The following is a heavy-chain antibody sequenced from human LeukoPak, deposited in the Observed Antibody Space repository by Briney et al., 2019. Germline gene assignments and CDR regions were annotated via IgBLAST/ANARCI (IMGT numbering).Heavy chain of an antibody. V-gene: IGHV3-21*01. Sequence: GGSLRLSCAASGFSFSGYSINWVRQAPGKGLEWVSSISPSSSYIYYADSVKGRFTISRDNAKNSLYLQMNSLRAEDTAVYYCARGYYYDSSGYQANAFDIWGQGTMVTVSS. J-gene: IGHJ3*02. CDR2: ISPSSSYI. CDR3: ARGYYYDSSGYQANAFDI. D-gene: IGHD3-22*01. CDR1: GFSFSGYS.